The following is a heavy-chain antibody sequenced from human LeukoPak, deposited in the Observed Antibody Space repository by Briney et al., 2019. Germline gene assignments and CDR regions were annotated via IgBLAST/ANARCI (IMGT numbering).Heavy chain of an antibody. D-gene: IGHD2-21*02. CDR3: ARDRDCGGDCYSAPDY. V-gene: IGHV3-30-3*01. CDR1: GFTFSSYA. CDR2: ISYHGSNK. J-gene: IGHJ4*02. Sequence: PGRSLRLSCAASGFTFSSYAMHWVRQAPGKGLEWVAVISYHGSNKYYADSVKGRFTISRDNSKNTLYLQMNSLRAEDTAVYYCARDRDCGGDCYSAPDYWGQGTLVTVSS.